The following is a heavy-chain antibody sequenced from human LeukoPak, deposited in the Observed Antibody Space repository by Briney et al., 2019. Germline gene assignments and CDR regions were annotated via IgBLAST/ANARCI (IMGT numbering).Heavy chain of an antibody. J-gene: IGHJ3*02. Sequence: PSETLSLTCTVSGGSISTYYWTWIRQPPGKGLEWIGYIYYTGNTNYNPSLKSRVTISLDTSKNQFSLNLRSVTAADTAVYYCARRVATTGIYAFDIWGQGTMVTVSS. D-gene: IGHD1-1*01. V-gene: IGHV4-59*01. CDR2: IYYTGNT. CDR1: GGSISTYY. CDR3: ARRVATTGIYAFDI.